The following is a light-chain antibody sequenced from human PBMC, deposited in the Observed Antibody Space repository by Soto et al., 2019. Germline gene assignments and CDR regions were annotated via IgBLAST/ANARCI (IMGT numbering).Light chain of an antibody. J-gene: IGLJ2*01. V-gene: IGLV2-14*03. Sequence: QSALTQPASVSGSPGQSITISCTGTSSDIGAYNFVSWYQQHPGKAPKLMLYDVNIRPSGVSNRFSGSKSGNTASLTISGLQAEYEADYYCTSWTTRNPMIFGGGTPLTVL. CDR2: DVN. CDR1: SSDIGAYNF. CDR3: TSWTTRNPMI.